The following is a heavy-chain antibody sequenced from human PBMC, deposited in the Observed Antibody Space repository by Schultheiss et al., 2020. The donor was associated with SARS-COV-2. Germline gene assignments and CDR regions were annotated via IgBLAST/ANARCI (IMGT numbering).Heavy chain of an antibody. Sequence: GESLKISCAASGFTVSSNYMSWVRQAPGKGLEWVSSISSSSSYIYYADSVKGRFTISRDNAKNSLYLQMNSLRAEDTAVYYCARGSRIAAHRTHSYYYYMDVWGKGTTVTVSS. CDR1: GFTVSSNY. CDR3: ARGSRIAAHRTHSYYYYMDV. CDR2: ISSSSSYI. V-gene: IGHV3-21*01. D-gene: IGHD6-6*01. J-gene: IGHJ6*03.